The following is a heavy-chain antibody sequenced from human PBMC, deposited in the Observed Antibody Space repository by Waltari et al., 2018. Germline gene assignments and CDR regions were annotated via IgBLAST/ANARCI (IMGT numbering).Heavy chain of an antibody. Sequence: QVQLQESGPVLVTPSQPLSLTCTVSVGSISSGTYYWRWIRQPAGKGLEWIGRIYTSGSTNYNPSVKSRVTISVDTSKNQFSLKLSSVTAADTAVYYCARDVAAAGSFDYWGQGTLVTVSS. CDR2: IYTSGST. J-gene: IGHJ4*02. V-gene: IGHV4-61*02. CDR1: VGSISSGTYY. CDR3: ARDVAAAGSFDY. D-gene: IGHD6-13*01.